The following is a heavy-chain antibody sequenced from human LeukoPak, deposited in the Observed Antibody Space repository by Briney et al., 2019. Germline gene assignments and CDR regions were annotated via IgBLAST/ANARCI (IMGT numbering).Heavy chain of an antibody. CDR3: ATLGVTTDYDY. Sequence: SETLSLTCAVYGGSFSGCYWSWIRQPPGKGLEWIGEINHSGSTNYNPSLKSRVTISVDTSKNQFSLKLSSVTAADTAVYYCATLGVTTDYDYWGQGTLVTVSS. CDR2: INHSGST. CDR1: GGSFSGCY. V-gene: IGHV4-34*01. D-gene: IGHD4-4*01. J-gene: IGHJ4*02.